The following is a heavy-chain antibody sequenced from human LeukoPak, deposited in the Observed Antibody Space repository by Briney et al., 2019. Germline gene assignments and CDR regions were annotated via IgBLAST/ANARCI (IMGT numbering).Heavy chain of an antibody. CDR1: GYMFSSYA. CDR2: VRYDGSNK. J-gene: IGHJ4*02. CDR3: ARDFRATVVTAGPDY. Sequence: GGSLRLSCAASGYMFSSYAKHWVRQAPGKGLEWVAFVRYDGSNKYYADYVKGRFTISRDNSNNALYLQMNSLRGEDTAIYYCARDFRATVVTAGPDYWGQGTLVTVSS. V-gene: IGHV3-30*02. D-gene: IGHD4-23*01.